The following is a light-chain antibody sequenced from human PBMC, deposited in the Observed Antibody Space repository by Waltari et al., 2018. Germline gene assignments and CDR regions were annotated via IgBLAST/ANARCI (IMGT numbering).Light chain of an antibody. V-gene: IGKV1-5*03. J-gene: IGKJ5*01. CDR2: KAS. CDR1: QSISSW. CDR3: QQYNSYSIT. Sequence: DCQITHSPSTRYDSLGARVTIPCRSSQSISSWLAWYQQKPGKAPKLLIYKASSLESGVPSRFSGSGSGTEFTLTISSLQPDDFATYYCQQYNSYSITFGQGTRLEIK.